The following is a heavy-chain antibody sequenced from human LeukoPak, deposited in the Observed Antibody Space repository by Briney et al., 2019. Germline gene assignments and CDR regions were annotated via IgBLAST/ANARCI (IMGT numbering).Heavy chain of an antibody. Sequence: GGSLRLSCAASGFTFSSYAMHWVRQAPGKGLEWVAVISYDGSNKYYADSVKGRFTISRDNSKNSLFLQMNSLTAEDTAVYYCAKVQDGSYWYEYFQHWGQGTVVTVS. D-gene: IGHD5-18*01. CDR1: GFTFSSYA. CDR2: ISYDGSNK. V-gene: IGHV3-30-3*01. CDR3: AKVQDGSYWYEYFQH. J-gene: IGHJ1*01.